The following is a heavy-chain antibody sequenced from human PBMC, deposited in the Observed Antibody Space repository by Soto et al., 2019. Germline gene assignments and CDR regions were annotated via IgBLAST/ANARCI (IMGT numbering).Heavy chain of an antibody. D-gene: IGHD3-9*01. J-gene: IGHJ5*02. CDR2: VNPNTGLT. CDR3: TTLRLDP. V-gene: IGHV1-2*02. Sequence: ASVNVSCKSSGYTFTALYINWVRQAPGQGLEWMGWVNPNTGLTRYAQKFQDRVTMTRDTSINTAYMELRGLTSDDTAVYYCTTLRLDPWGQGTLVTVSS. CDR1: GYTFTALY.